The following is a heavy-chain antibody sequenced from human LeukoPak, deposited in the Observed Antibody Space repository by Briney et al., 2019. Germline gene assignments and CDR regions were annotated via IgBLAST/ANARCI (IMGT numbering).Heavy chain of an antibody. CDR2: IHYRGTT. V-gene: IGHV4-31*03. D-gene: IGHD1-1*01. J-gene: IGHJ3*02. CDR1: GDSLTTDDSF. Sequence: SETLSLTCTVSGDSLTTDDSFWSWIRQFPGKGLEWIGYIHYRGTTNYNPSLKSRLSMSIDMSKDQFSLNLTSVTAADTAIYYCARAAYIKDAFDIWGQGIVVTVSS. CDR3: ARAAYIKDAFDI.